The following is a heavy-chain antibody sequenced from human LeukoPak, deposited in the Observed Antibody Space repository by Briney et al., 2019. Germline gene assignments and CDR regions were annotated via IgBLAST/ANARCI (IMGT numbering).Heavy chain of an antibody. J-gene: IGHJ4*02. CDR1: GFTFSSYW. D-gene: IGHD3-3*01. Sequence: GGSLRLSCVASGFTFSSYWMSWVRQAPGKGLEWVANIKQDGSEKYYVDSVKGRFTISRDNAKNSLYLQMNSLRAEDTAVYYCARDFFDFWSGYSDGYFDYWGQGTLVTVSS. CDR2: IKQDGSEK. CDR3: ARDFFDFWSGYSDGYFDY. V-gene: IGHV3-7*01.